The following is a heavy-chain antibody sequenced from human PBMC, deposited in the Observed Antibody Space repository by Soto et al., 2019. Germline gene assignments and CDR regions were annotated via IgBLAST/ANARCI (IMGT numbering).Heavy chain of an antibody. CDR2: IIPIFGTA. CDR3: ARDSYHYDSSGYFDY. D-gene: IGHD3-22*01. CDR1: GGTFISYA. J-gene: IGHJ4*02. V-gene: IGHV1-69*12. Sequence: QVQLVQSGAEVKKPGSSVKVSCKASGGTFISYAISWVRQAPGQGLEWMGGIIPIFGTANYAQKFQGRVTIIADESTSTAYMEMSSLRSEDTAVYYCARDSYHYDSSGYFDYWGQGTLVTVSS.